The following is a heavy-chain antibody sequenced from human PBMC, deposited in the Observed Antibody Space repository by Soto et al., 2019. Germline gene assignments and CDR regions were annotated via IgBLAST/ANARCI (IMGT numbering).Heavy chain of an antibody. D-gene: IGHD3-3*01. CDR1: GFTFSSYA. V-gene: IGHV3-23*01. Sequence: GGSLRLSCAASGFTFSSYAMSWVRQAPGKGLEWVSAISGSGGSTYYADSVKGRFTISRDNSKNTLYLQMNSLRAEDTAVYYCAKGRYYDFWSGYYPTWGQGTLVTVSS. J-gene: IGHJ5*02. CDR2: ISGSGGST. CDR3: AKGRYYDFWSGYYPT.